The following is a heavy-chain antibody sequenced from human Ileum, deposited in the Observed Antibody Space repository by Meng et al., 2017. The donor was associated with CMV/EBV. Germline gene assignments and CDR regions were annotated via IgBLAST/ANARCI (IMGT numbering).Heavy chain of an antibody. Sequence: SETLSLTCTVSGYSISSGYYWGWIRQPPGKGLEWIASIYHTGSTYHNPSLESRVTISVDKSKNQFSLRLTSVTAADTAVYHCARVLVGGVRTFDYWGQGTLVTVSS. CDR2: IYHTGST. CDR1: GYSISSGYY. CDR3: ARVLVGGVRTFDY. J-gene: IGHJ4*02. D-gene: IGHD1-26*01. V-gene: IGHV4-38-2*02.